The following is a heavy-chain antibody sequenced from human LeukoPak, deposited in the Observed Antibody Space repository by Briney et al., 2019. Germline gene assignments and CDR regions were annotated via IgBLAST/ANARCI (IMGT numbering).Heavy chain of an antibody. J-gene: IGHJ4*02. CDR2: IYHTGST. V-gene: IGHV4-59*01. D-gene: IGHD6-25*01. Sequence: SETLSLTCTVSGGSISSYYWSWIRQPPGKGLEWIANIYHTGSTNYNPSLSSRVTISIDTAKNQFSLKLTSVAAADTAVYYCARRGRNSSGWQDYLWGQGTLVTVSS. CDR3: ARRGRNSSGWQDYL. CDR1: GGSISSYY.